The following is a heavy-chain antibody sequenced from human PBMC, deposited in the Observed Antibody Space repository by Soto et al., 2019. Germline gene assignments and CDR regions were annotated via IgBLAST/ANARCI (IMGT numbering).Heavy chain of an antibody. V-gene: IGHV4-34*01. J-gene: IGHJ5*02. CDR2: INHSGST. CDR3: ARGSSCIAARCNWFDP. D-gene: IGHD6-6*01. Sequence: SETLSLTCAVYGGSFSGYYWSWIRQPPGKGLEWIGEINHSGSTNYNPSLKSRVTISVDTSKNQFSLKLSPVTAADTAVYYCARGSSCIAARCNWFDPWGQGTLVTVSS. CDR1: GGSFSGYY.